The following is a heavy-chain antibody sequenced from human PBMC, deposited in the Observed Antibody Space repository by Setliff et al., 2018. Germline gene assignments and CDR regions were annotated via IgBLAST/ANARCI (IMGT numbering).Heavy chain of an antibody. CDR3: ARHVSPNPSYYNFWSGYSGGSYYYYYYYMDV. CDR1: GGSISSGGFY. V-gene: IGHV4-61*09. J-gene: IGHJ6*03. CDR2: FHTGGAT. Sequence: SETLSLTCSVSGGSISSGGFYWSWIRQSAGRGLEWIGHFHTGGATDYNLSLKSRVTISLDSSKNQFSLRLSSVTAADAAVYYCARHVSPNPSYYNFWSGYSGGSYYYYYYYMDVWGKGTTVTVSS. D-gene: IGHD3-3*01.